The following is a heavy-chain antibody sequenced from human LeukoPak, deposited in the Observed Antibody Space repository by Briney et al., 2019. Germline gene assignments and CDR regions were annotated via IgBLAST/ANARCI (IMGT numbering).Heavy chain of an antibody. D-gene: IGHD1-26*01. CDR2: IIPILGIA. V-gene: IGHV1-69*04. CDR1: GYTFTSYG. J-gene: IGHJ5*02. CDR3: ARAVGATTNWFDP. Sequence: ASGKVSCKASGYTFTSYGISWVRQAPGQGLEWMGRIIPILGIANYAQKFQGRVTITADKSTSTAYMELSSLRSEDTAVYYCARAVGATTNWFDPWGQGTLVTVSS.